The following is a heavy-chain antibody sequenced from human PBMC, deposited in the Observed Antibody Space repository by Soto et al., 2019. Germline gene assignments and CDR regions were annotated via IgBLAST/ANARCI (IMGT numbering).Heavy chain of an antibody. CDR3: ARVPLIVTNPQGVHFDY. CDR1: GGGNLRDYR. CDR2: IIPKLGSA. J-gene: IGHJ4*02. V-gene: IGHV1-69*13. D-gene: IGHD3-22*01. Sequence: SVKVSCKASGGGNLRDYRTTWVRRAPGQGLEWMGGIIPKLGSANYAQNFQGRVTVTADESTNTVYMELRSLRSDDTAIYFCARVPLIVTNPQGVHFDYWGQGTLVTVSS.